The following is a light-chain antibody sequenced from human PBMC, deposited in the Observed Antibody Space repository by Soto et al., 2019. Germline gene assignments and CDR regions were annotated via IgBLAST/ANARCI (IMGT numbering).Light chain of an antibody. CDR2: RNS. CDR3: QSYDSSLSGSGV. V-gene: IGLV1-40*01. Sequence: QSVLTQPPSVSGAPGQGVTISCTWSSSNIGAGYDVHWYQQLPGTAPKLLIYRNSNRPSGVPDRFSGSKSGTSASLAITGLQAEDEADYYCQSYDSSLSGSGVFGGGTKLTVL. CDR1: SSNIGAGYD. J-gene: IGLJ2*01.